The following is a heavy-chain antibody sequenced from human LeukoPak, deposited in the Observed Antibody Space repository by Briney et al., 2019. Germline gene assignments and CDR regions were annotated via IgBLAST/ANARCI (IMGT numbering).Heavy chain of an antibody. D-gene: IGHD6-13*01. V-gene: IGHV3-53*01. CDR3: ARGAATGPTLGFDY. CDR1: GVSRTNNY. CDR2: MYTGGTP. J-gene: IGHJ4*02. Sequence: GSLKLSCAASGVSRTNNYITWVRQAPGKGLGGVSVMYTGGTPYYADSVKGRFTISRDISKNTLYLQMTSLRAEDTAVYYCARGAATGPTLGFDYWGQGTLVTVSS.